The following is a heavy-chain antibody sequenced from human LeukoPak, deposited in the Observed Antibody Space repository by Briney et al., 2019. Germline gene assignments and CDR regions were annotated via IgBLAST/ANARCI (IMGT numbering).Heavy chain of an antibody. D-gene: IGHD2-21*01. CDR2: FDPEDGET. V-gene: IGHV1-24*01. CDR3: ATDYHIS. Sequence: ASVKVSCKVSGYTLTELSMHWVRQAPGKGLEWMGGFDPEDGETIYAQIFQGRLTMTEDTSTDTAYMELSSLRSEDTAIYYCATDYHISWGQGTLVTVSS. J-gene: IGHJ5*02. CDR1: GYTLTELS.